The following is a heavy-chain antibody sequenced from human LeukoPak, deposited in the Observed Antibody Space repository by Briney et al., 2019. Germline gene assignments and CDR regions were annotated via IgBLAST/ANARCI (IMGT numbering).Heavy chain of an antibody. J-gene: IGHJ5*02. Sequence: SETLSLTCTVSGGSISSSSYYWGWIRQPPGKGLEWIGRIYYSGSTYYNPSLKSRVTISVDTSKNQFSLKLSSVTAADTAVYYCARDRILPSYDSSENWFDPWGQGTLVTVSS. V-gene: IGHV4-39*07. CDR3: ARDRILPSYDSSENWFDP. CDR2: IYYSGST. CDR1: GGSISSSSYY. D-gene: IGHD3-22*01.